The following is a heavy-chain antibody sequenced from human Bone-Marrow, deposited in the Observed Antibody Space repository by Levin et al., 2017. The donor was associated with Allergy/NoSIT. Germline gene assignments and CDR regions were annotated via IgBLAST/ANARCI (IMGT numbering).Heavy chain of an antibody. D-gene: IGHD4-17*01. CDR2: IYHNGNT. Sequence: SQTLSLTCSVSGGSISSGNYYWSWIRQHPGKGLEWIGYIYHNGNTYYNPSLKSRVTMSVGTSENRFYLSLRSVSAADTALYYCARVGGDGDGLFEYWGQGTLVTVSS. CDR3: ARVGGDGDGLFEY. CDR1: GGSISSGNYY. V-gene: IGHV4-31*03. J-gene: IGHJ4*02.